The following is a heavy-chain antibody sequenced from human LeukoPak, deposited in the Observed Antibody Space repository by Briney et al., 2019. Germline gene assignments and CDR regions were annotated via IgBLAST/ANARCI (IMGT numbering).Heavy chain of an antibody. J-gene: IGHJ4*02. CDR3: AKVTGGDMITYGGLDY. V-gene: IGHV3-23*01. Sequence: GGSLRLSCAASGFTFSSHWMHWVRQAPGKGLEWVPAISGSGDSTYYADSVKGRFTISRDNSKNTLYLQINSLRAEDTAVYYCAKVTGGDMITYGGLDYWGQGTLVTVSS. CDR2: ISGSGDST. CDR1: GFTFSSHW. D-gene: IGHD3-16*01.